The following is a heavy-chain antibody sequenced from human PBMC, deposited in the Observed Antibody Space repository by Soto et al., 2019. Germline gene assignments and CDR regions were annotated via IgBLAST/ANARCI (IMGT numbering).Heavy chain of an antibody. CDR2: INHSGST. D-gene: IGHD2-15*01. Sequence: PSETLSLTCAVYGGSFSGYYWSWIRQPPGKGLEWIGEINHSGSTNYNPSLKSRVTISVDTSKNQFSLKLSSVTAADTAVYYCARRWSYYYYYGMDVWGQGTTVTVS. CDR1: GGSFSGYY. V-gene: IGHV4-34*01. CDR3: ARRWSYYYYYGMDV. J-gene: IGHJ6*02.